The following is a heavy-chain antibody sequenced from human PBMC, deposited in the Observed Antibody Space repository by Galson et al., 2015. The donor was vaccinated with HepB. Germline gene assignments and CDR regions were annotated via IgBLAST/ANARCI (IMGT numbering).Heavy chain of an antibody. CDR3: AKDLFQTYYYDSSGYWRTLLGAFDI. D-gene: IGHD3-22*01. Sequence: SLRLSCAASGFTFSSYAMSWVRQAPGKGLEWVSAISGSGGSTYYADSVKGRFTISRDNSKNTLYLQMNSLRAEDTAVYYCAKDLFQTYYYDSSGYWRTLLGAFDIWGQGTMVTVSS. CDR2: ISGSGGST. CDR1: GFTFSSYA. V-gene: IGHV3-23*01. J-gene: IGHJ3*02.